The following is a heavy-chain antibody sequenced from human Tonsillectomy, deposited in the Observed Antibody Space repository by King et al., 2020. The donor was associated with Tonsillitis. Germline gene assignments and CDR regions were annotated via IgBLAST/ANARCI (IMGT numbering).Heavy chain of an antibody. CDR3: ARGREYYDFWSDFSPRGAFDI. D-gene: IGHD3-3*01. CDR2: IIPIFGTA. V-gene: IGHV1-69*01. J-gene: IGHJ3*02. Sequence: QLVQSGAEVKKPGSSVKVSCKASGGTFSSYAISWVRQAPGQGLEWMGGIIPIFGTANYAQKFQGRVTITADESTSTAYMELSSLRSEDTAVYYCARGREYYDFWSDFSPRGAFDIWGQGTMVTVSS. CDR1: GGTFSSYA.